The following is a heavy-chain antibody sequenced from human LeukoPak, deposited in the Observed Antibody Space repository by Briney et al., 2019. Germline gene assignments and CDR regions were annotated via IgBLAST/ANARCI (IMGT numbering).Heavy chain of an antibody. CDR2: IHPSGIT. D-gene: IGHD5-24*01. J-gene: IGHJ4*02. CDR3: ARGQDAFKTGY. Sequence: SQTLSLTCTVSGGSLTIGSYYCTSIRHYPGKGLEWIGYIHPSGITDYNPSLKNRVTMSLAMSQNQFSLKLTSVTAADTAIYYCARGQDAFKTGYWGQGTLVTVSS. CDR1: GGSLTIGSYY. V-gene: IGHV4-31*03.